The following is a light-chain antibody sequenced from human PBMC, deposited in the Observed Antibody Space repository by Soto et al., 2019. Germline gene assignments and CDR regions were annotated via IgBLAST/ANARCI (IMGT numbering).Light chain of an antibody. CDR1: SSNIGAGYD. V-gene: IGLV1-40*01. CDR2: GNS. J-gene: IGLJ1*01. CDR3: QSYDSSLSGSAYV. Sequence: QLVLTQPPSVSGAPGQRVSISCTGSSSNIGAGYDVHWYQQLPGTAPKLLIYGNSNRPSGVPDRFSGSKSGTSASLAITGRQAEDEADYYCQSYDSSLSGSAYVFGTGTKVTVL.